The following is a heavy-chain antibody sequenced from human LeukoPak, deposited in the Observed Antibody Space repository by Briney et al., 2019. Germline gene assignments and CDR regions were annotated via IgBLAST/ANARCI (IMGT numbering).Heavy chain of an antibody. CDR3: ARDATFDY. J-gene: IGHJ4*02. V-gene: IGHV4-39*07. Sequence: TSETLSLTCTVSGGSISSSSYYWGWLRQPPGKGLEWIGSIYYSGSTYYNPSLKSRVTISVDTSKNQFSLKLSSVTAADTAVYYCARDATFDYWGQGTLVTVSS. CDR2: IYYSGST. CDR1: GGSISSSSYY.